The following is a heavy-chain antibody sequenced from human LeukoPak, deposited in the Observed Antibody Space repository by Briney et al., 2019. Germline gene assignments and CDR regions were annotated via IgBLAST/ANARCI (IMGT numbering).Heavy chain of an antibody. CDR1: GGSISSSNYY. CDR3: ARSGSNYVSGNYYSY. CDR2: IFYSGST. J-gene: IGHJ4*02. V-gene: IGHV4-39*07. D-gene: IGHD3-10*01. Sequence: SETLSLTCTVSGGSISSSNYYWGWIRQPPGKGLEWIGSIFYSGSTYYNPSLKSRVTISVDTSKNQFSLKLSSLTAADTAVYYCARSGSNYVSGNYYSYWGQGTLVTVSS.